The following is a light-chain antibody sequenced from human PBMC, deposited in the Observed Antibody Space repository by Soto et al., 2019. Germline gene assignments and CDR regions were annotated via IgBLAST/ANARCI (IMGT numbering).Light chain of an antibody. CDR1: RRLSTN. CDR3: QQYNNRPIT. J-gene: IGKJ3*01. Sequence: EIVLTQSAATLSVSPGETATLSCRASRRLSTNLAWYQQRPGQAPRLLLYHASTRATGIPARFSGTGSGTDFTLTISNLQSEDFAVYYCQQYNNRPITFGPGTKVDIK. CDR2: HAS. V-gene: IGKV3-15*01.